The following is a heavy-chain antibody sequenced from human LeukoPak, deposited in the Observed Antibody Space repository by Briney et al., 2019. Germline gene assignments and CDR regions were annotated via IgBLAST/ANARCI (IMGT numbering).Heavy chain of an antibody. D-gene: IGHD6-13*01. Sequence: GGSLRLSCAASGFTFSSYAMSWVRQAPGKGLEWVSAISGSGGSTYYADSVKGRFTISRDNSKNTLYLQMNSLRAEDTAVYYCAKEGYRSAYSSSWCGDYFDYWGQGTLVTVSS. V-gene: IGHV3-23*01. CDR3: AKEGYRSAYSSSWCGDYFDY. CDR1: GFTFSSYA. CDR2: ISGSGGST. J-gene: IGHJ4*02.